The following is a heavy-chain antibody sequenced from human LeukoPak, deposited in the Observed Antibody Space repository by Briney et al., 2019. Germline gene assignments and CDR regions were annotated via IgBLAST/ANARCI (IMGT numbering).Heavy chain of an antibody. V-gene: IGHV5-51*01. CDR3: ARVGEGSSSDYYYYYMDV. Sequence: GESLKISCEGSGYSFTSYWIGWVRQMPGKGLEWMGIIYPGDSDTRYSPSFQGQVTISADKSISTAYLQWSSLKASDTAMYYCARVGEGSSSDYYYYYMDVWGKGTTVTVSS. J-gene: IGHJ6*03. D-gene: IGHD6-6*01. CDR1: GYSFTSYW. CDR2: IYPGDSDT.